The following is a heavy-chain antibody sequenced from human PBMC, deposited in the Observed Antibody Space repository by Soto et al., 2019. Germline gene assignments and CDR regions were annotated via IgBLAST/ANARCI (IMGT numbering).Heavy chain of an antibody. CDR2: ISGSGGAT. Sequence: GGSLRLSCAASGFPFSSHAMSWVRQAPGKGLEWVSAISGSGGATYYADSVEGRFTISRDNSKNMLYLQMNSLRAEDTAVYYCAKSPLRRSYFQYWGQGTLVTVSS. V-gene: IGHV3-23*01. CDR1: GFPFSSHA. D-gene: IGHD3-10*01. J-gene: IGHJ4*02. CDR3: AKSPLRRSYFQY.